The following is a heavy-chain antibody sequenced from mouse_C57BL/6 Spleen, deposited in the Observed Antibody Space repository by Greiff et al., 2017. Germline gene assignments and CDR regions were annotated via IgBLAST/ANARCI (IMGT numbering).Heavy chain of an antibody. CDR2: IDPETGCT. J-gene: IGHJ2*01. Sequence: QVQLQQSGAELVRPGASVTLSCKASGYTFTDYEMHWVKQTPVHGLEWIGAIDPETGCTAYNQKFKGKAILTADKSSSTAYMELRSLTSEDSAVYYCETAGDGYWGQGTTLTVSS. V-gene: IGHV1-15*01. CDR1: GYTFTDYE. CDR3: ETAGDGY. D-gene: IGHD3-2*01.